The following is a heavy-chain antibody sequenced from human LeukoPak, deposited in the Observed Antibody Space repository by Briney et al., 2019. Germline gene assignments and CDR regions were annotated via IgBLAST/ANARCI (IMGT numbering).Heavy chain of an antibody. CDR2: ISDSGSTA. D-gene: IGHD5-12*01. Sequence: GGSLRLSCGASGFTFSNYAMSWVRQAPGKGLEWVSGISDSGSTAFYADSVRGRFTSSRDNPKSTLYLQMNSLRAEDTAVYYCAKDIQTWPRFPDYWGQGTLVTVSS. CDR3: AKDIQTWPRFPDY. CDR1: GFTFSNYA. V-gene: IGHV3-23*01. J-gene: IGHJ4*02.